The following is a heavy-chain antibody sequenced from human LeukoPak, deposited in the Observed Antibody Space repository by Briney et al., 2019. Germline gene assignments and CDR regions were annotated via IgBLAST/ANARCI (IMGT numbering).Heavy chain of an antibody. CDR1: GGSISSYY. Sequence: SETLSLTCTVSGGSISSYYWSWIRQPPGKGLEWIGYIYYSGSTNYNPSLKSRVTISVDTSKNQFSLKLSSVTAADTAVYYCASMIVVVHAFDIWGQGTMVTVSS. D-gene: IGHD3-22*01. J-gene: IGHJ3*02. CDR2: IYYSGST. V-gene: IGHV4-59*01. CDR3: ASMIVVVHAFDI.